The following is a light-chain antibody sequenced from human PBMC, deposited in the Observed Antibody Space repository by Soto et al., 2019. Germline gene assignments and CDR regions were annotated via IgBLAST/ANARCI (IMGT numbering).Light chain of an antibody. V-gene: IGKV3-15*01. Sequence: EIVMTQSPATLSVSPGERATLSCRASQSVSSNLAWYQQKPGQAPRLLIYGASTRATGIPARFSGSGSGTEFTRTISSLQSEDFAVYYCQQYNNWLLFTFGPGTKVDIK. J-gene: IGKJ3*01. CDR1: QSVSSN. CDR2: GAS. CDR3: QQYNNWLLFT.